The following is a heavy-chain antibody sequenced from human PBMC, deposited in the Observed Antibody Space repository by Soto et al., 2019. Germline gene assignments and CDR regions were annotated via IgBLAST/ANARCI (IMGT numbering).Heavy chain of an antibody. J-gene: IGHJ4*02. CDR1: GGSISPFY. V-gene: IGHV4-59*01. CDR2: LYYSGNT. CDR3: ARVGGVAARTFDY. D-gene: IGHD2-15*01. Sequence: SETLSLTCTVSGGSISPFYWSWVRQPPGKGLEWIGYLYYSGNTNYNPSLKSRVTISVDASKNQVSLRLTSVTAADTAVYYCARVGGVAARTFDYWGQGTVVTVSS.